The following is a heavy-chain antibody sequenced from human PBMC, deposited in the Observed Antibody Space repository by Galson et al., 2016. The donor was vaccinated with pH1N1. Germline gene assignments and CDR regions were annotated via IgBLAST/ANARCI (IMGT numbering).Heavy chain of an antibody. CDR3: ARGLLSGFDP. CDR1: GYKFTTYW. V-gene: IGHV5-51*03. Sequence: QSGAEVKKPGESLKISCEVFGYKFTTYWIGWVRQMPGKGLEWMGIIYPDDSDTRYNPAFQGQVTISVDNSINTAYLQWNSLKASDTAIYYCARGLLSGFDPWGQGTLVIVSS. D-gene: IGHD2-21*01. J-gene: IGHJ5*02. CDR2: IYPDDSDT.